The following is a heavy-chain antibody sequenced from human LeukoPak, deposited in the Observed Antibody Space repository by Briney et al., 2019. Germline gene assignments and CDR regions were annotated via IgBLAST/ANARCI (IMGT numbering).Heavy chain of an antibody. CDR2: INHSGST. Sequence: SETLSLTCAVYGGSFSGYYWSWIRQPPGKGLEWIGEINHSGSTNYNPSLKSRVTISVDTSKNQFSLKLSSVTAADTAVYYWARGGGYSLVYYYYGMDVWGQGTTVTVSS. V-gene: IGHV4-34*01. CDR1: GGSFSGYY. D-gene: IGHD5-18*01. CDR3: ARGGGYSLVYYYYGMDV. J-gene: IGHJ6*02.